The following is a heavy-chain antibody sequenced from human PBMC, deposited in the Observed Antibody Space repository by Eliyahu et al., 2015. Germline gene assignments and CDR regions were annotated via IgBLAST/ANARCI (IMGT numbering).Heavy chain of an antibody. D-gene: IGHD2-2*01. CDR1: GGSISSGSYY. CDR2: IYTSGGT. CDR3: ARAGDIVVVPAGNWFDP. Sequence: QVQLQESGPGLVKPSQTLSLTCTVSGGSISSGSYYWSWIRQPAGKGLEWIGRIYTSGGTHYNPSLKSRVTISVDTSKNQFSLKLSSVTAADTAVYYCARAGDIVVVPAGNWFDPWGQGTLVTVSS. V-gene: IGHV4-61*02. J-gene: IGHJ5*02.